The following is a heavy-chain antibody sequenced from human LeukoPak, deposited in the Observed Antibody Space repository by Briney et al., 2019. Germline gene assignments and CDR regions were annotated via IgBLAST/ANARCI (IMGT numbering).Heavy chain of an antibody. J-gene: IGHJ4*02. CDR3: TKTYYDYVWGAVDY. D-gene: IGHD3-16*01. Sequence: KTSETLSLTCTVSGYSISSGYYWGWIRQPPGKGLEWIGSIYHSGSTYYNPSLKSRVTISVDTSKNQFSLKLSSVTAADTAVYYCTKTYYDYVWGAVDYWGQGTLVTVSS. CDR1: GYSISSGYY. CDR2: IYHSGST. V-gene: IGHV4-38-2*02.